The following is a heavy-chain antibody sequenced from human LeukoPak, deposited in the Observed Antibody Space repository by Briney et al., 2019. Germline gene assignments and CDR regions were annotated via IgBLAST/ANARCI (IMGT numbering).Heavy chain of an antibody. CDR3: SDESSSSGY. V-gene: IGHV3-74*01. J-gene: IGHJ4*02. Sequence: PGGSLRLSCAASGFTFSSYWMHWVRQAPGKGLVWVSRINGDGSSTAYADSVKGRFTISRDNAKNTLYLQMNSLTAEDTAVYYCSDESSSSGYWGQGTLVTVSS. CDR1: GFTFSSYW. D-gene: IGHD6-6*01. CDR2: INGDGSST.